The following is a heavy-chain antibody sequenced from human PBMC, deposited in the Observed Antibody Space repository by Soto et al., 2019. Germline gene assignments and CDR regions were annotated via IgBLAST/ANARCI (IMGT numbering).Heavy chain of an antibody. CDR3: ARDGARVSTTNTDY. CDR1: GYTFTDYA. J-gene: IGHJ4*02. D-gene: IGHD1-1*01. Sequence: QVQLVQSGAEVKKPGASVKVSCKASGYTFTDYAISWVRQAPGQGLEWMGWISAYNGNTNNAQKFKGRVSMTTDTFTSTAYMDLRSLRSDDTAVYFCARDGARVSTTNTDYWGQGTLVTVSS. CDR2: ISAYNGNT. V-gene: IGHV1-18*01.